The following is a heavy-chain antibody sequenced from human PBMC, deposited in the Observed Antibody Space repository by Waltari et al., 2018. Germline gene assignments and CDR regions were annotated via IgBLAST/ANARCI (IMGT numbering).Heavy chain of an antibody. CDR1: GSSFTRYW. CDR2: IYPGDSYT. V-gene: IGHV5-51*01. CDR3: ARRFFSQFYDAFDI. D-gene: IGHD3-10*01. Sequence: EVQLVQSGAEVKKPGESMKISCKGSGSSFTRYWNGRVRQKPGKGLEWIGIIYPGDSYTSYSPSFQVQVTISADKSISTAYLQWSSLKASDTAMYYCARRFFSQFYDAFDIWGQGTMVTVSS. J-gene: IGHJ3*02.